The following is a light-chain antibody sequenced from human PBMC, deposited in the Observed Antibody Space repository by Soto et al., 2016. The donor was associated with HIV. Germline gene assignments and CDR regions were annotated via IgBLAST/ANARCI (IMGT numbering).Light chain of an antibody. J-gene: IGLJ3*02. Sequence: SYELTQPPSVSVAPGKTARITCGGDNVGTKGVHWHQQRPGQAPVLVVFDDSDRPSGIPDRFSGSKSGNTATLSINRVDAGDEADYYCQVWDRRSDHVAFGGGTKLSVL. V-gene: IGLV3-21*03. CDR2: DDS. CDR1: NVGTKG. CDR3: QVWDRRSDHVA.